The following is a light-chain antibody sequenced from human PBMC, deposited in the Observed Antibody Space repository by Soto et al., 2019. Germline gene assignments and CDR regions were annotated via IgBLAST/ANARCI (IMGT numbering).Light chain of an antibody. CDR3: CSYAGSYTVV. V-gene: IGLV2-11*01. J-gene: IGLJ2*01. CDR1: SSDVGGYTY. CDR2: DVH. Sequence: QSALTQPRSVSGSPGQTVTISCTGTSSDVGGYTYVSWYQQHPDKAPKLMIYDVHMRPSGVPDRFSGSKSGNTASLTISGLRAEDESDCYCCSYAGSYTVVFGGGTKLTVL.